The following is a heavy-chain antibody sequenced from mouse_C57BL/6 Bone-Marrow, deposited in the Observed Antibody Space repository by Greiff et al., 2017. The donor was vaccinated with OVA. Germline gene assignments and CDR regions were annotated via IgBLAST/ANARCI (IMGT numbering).Heavy chain of an antibody. V-gene: IGHV2-2*01. CDR2: IWSGGST. CDR1: GFSLTSYG. J-gene: IGHJ2*01. CDR3: ARMKGNYPYYFDY. Sequence: QVQLQQSGPGLVQPSQSLSITCTVSGFSLTSYGVHWVRQSPGKGLEWLGVIWSGGSTDYNAAFISRLSISKDNSKSQVFFKMNSLQADDTAIYYCARMKGNYPYYFDYWGQGTTLTVSS. D-gene: IGHD2-1*01.